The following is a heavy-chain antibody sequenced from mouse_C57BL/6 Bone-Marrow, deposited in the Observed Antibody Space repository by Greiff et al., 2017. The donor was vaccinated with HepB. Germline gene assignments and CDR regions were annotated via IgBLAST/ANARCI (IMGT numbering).Heavy chain of an antibody. D-gene: IGHD1-1*01. CDR2: ISNGGGST. V-gene: IGHV5-12*01. Sequence: EVQRVESGGGLVQPGGSLKLSCAASGFTFSDYYMYWVRQTPEKRLEWVAYISNGGGSTYYPDTVKGRFTISRDNAKNTLYLQMSRLKSEDTAMYYCARQEYYGSSWYFDVWGTGTTVTVSS. CDR1: GFTFSDYY. J-gene: IGHJ1*03. CDR3: ARQEYYGSSWYFDV.